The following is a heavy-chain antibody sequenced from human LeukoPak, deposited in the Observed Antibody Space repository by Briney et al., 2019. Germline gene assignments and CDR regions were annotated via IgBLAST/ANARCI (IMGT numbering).Heavy chain of an antibody. V-gene: IGHV3-30*18. CDR1: GFTFSRYG. D-gene: IGHD4-17*01. CDR2: ISYDRSNE. CDR3: AKGRDPVVNTDYYYGMNV. J-gene: IGHJ6*02. Sequence: GGSLRLSCAASGFTFSRYGMHWVRQAPGKGLEGVAAISYDRSNEYYADSVKGRFTISRDNSKKTLYLQMNSLRGEDTAVYYCAKGRDPVVNTDYYYGMNVWGQGTTVTVSS.